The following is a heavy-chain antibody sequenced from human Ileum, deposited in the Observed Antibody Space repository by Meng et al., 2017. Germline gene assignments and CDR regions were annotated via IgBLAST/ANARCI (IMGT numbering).Heavy chain of an antibody. CDR2: IYYSGST. D-gene: IGHD7-27*01. CDR1: GGSIISGDYY. V-gene: IGHV4-30-4*01. J-gene: IGHJ4*02. CDR3: ARRTGEVDLLDY. Sequence: QVQLQESGPGLVKPSQTLSLTCTFSGGSIISGDYYWSWIRQPPGKGLEWIGYIYYSGSTYYNPSLKSRVTISVDTSKNQFSLKLNSVTAADTAVYYCARRTGEVDLLDYWGQGTLVTVSS.